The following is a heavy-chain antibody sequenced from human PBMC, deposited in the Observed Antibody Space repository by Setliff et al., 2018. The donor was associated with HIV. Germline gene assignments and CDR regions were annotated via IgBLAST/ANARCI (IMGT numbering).Heavy chain of an antibody. V-gene: IGHV4-39*01. Sequence: SETLSLTCTVSGSSISSSCYYWGWLRQPPGKGLEWIGSIYYIGNTYCNPSLQSRVTISVDTSKNHFSLKLSSVTAADTVVYSCARHSLGTSCYDYWGQGTLVTVSS. J-gene: IGHJ4*02. CDR1: GSSISSSCYY. CDR2: IYYIGNT. CDR3: ARHSLGTSCYDY. D-gene: IGHD2-2*01.